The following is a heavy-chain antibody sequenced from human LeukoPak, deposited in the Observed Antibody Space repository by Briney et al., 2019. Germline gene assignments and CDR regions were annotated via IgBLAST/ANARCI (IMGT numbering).Heavy chain of an antibody. V-gene: IGHV3-74*01. CDR3: ARDLDWLLFDY. CDR1: GFTFSAYW. D-gene: IGHD3-9*01. Sequence: GGSLRLSCAASGFTFSAYWMHWVRQAPGKGLVWVSRVKYDGSTTTYADSVKGRFTISRDNAKNILYLQMNSLRVEDTAVYYCARDLDWLLFDYWGQGTLITVSS. CDR2: VKYDGSTT. J-gene: IGHJ4*02.